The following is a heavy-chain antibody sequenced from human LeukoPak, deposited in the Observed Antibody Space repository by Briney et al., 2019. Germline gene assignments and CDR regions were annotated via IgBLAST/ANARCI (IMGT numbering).Heavy chain of an antibody. D-gene: IGHD3-22*01. CDR3: ARDGQRYYYDSSGYYRPHYFDY. J-gene: IGHJ4*02. V-gene: IGHV3-48*01. Sequence: GGSLRLSCAASGFTFSSYGMHWVRQAPGKGLEGVSYISSSSSTIYYADSVKGRFTISRDNAKNSLYLQMNSLRAEDTAVYYCARDGQRYYYDSSGYYRPHYFDYWGQGTLVTVSS. CDR1: GFTFSSYG. CDR2: ISSSSSTI.